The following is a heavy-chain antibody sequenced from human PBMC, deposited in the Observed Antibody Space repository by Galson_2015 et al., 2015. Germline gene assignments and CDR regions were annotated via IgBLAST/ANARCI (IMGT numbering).Heavy chain of an antibody. D-gene: IGHD3-9*01. Sequence: SLRLSCAASGFRFEDFTMHWIRQGPGKGLEWVSGISWNSADIVYRDSVKGRFIVSRDNAKTSLYLQMNSLRPEDTALYYCAKDRSADILTGINNWFDPWGQGILVTVSS. CDR1: GFRFEDFT. CDR2: ISWNSADI. J-gene: IGHJ5*02. V-gene: IGHV3-9*01. CDR3: AKDRSADILTGINNWFDP.